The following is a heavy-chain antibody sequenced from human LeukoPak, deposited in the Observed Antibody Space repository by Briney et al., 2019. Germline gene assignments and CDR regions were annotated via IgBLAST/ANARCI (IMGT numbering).Heavy chain of an antibody. CDR2: LYRGDSA. J-gene: IGHJ4*02. V-gene: IGHV3-53*01. CDR1: GFTVSSSY. Sequence: EAGGSLRLSCAASGFTVSSSYMYWVRQAPGKGLEWVSFLYRGDSAIYAESVRGRFTISRDNSKNTSYLLMNSLIPEDTAVYYCAREVVSTPSYFDSWGQGTLVTVSS. D-gene: IGHD2-15*01. CDR3: AREVVSTPSYFDS.